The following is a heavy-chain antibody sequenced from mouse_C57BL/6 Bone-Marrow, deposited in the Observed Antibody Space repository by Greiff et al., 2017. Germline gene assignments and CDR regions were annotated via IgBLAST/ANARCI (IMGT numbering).Heavy chain of an antibody. CDR2: IDPENGDT. J-gene: IGHJ2*01. CDR3: TRTRGIDY. V-gene: IGHV14-4*01. D-gene: IGHD3-3*01. CDR1: GFNIKDDY. Sequence: EVQGVESGAELVRPGASVKLSCTASGFNIKDDYMHWVKQRPEQGLEWIGWIDPENGDTEYASKFQGKATITADTSSNTAYLQLSSLTSEDTAVYYCTRTRGIDYWGQGTTLTVSS.